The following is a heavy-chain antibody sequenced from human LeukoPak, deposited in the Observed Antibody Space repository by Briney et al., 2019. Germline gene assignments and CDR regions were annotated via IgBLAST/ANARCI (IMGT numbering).Heavy chain of an antibody. CDR3: ARVSDRGRWVRY. CDR2: INPNSGGT. CDR1: GYTFTGYY. Sequence: ASVKVSCKASGYTFTGYYMHWVRQAPGQGLEWMGRINPNSGGTNYAQKFQGRVTMTRDTSISTAYMELSRLRSDDTAVYYCARVSDRGRWVRYWGLGTLVAVSS. J-gene: IGHJ4*02. V-gene: IGHV1-2*06. D-gene: IGHD2-21*01.